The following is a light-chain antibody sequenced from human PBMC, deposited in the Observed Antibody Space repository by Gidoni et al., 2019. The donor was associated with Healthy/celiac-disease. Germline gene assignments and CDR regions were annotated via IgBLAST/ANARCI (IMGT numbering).Light chain of an antibody. J-gene: IGLJ3*02. Sequence: QSVLTQPPPPSGPPGQRVTISCSGSRSNIGSNTVNWYQQLPGTAPKLLIYSNNQRPSGVPDRFSGSKSGTSASLAISGLQSEDEADYYCAAWDDSLNGWVFGGGTKLTVL. V-gene: IGLV1-44*01. CDR2: SNN. CDR1: RSNIGSNT. CDR3: AAWDDSLNGWV.